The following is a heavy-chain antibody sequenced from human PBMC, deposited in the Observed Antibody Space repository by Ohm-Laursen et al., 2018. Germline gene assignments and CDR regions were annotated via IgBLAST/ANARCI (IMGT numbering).Heavy chain of an antibody. CDR2: ISSGGRTI. CDR3: LSQGH. CDR1: GFTFSSYN. Sequence: SLRLFCAASGFTFSSYNMNWVRQAPGKGLEWISHISSGGRTIYYADSVKGRFTISRDNAKNSLYLQMNSLRAEDTAVYYCLSQGHWGQGTLVTVSS. J-gene: IGHJ4*02. V-gene: IGHV3-48*01.